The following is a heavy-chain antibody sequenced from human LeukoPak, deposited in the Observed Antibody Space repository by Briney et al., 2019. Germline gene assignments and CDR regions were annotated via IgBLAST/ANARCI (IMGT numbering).Heavy chain of an antibody. J-gene: IGHJ5*02. CDR1: GGSISGSNW. CDR2: IYHSGST. CDR3: ARRSTGSGWYVWFDP. Sequence: KPSETLSLTCAVSGGSISGSNWWSWVRQPPGKGLEWIGEIYHSGSTNYNPSLKSRVTISVDKSKNQFSLKLNSVTAADTAVYYCARRSTGSGWYVWFDPWGQGTLVTVSS. V-gene: IGHV4-4*02. D-gene: IGHD6-19*01.